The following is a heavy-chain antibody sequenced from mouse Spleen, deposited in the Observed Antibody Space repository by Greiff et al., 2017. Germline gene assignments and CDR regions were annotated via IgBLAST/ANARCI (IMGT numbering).Heavy chain of an antibody. V-gene: IGHV5-12*02. CDR1: GFTFSDYY. J-gene: IGHJ2*01. D-gene: IGHD2-2*01. Sequence: EVKLMESGGGLVQPGGSLKLSCATSGFTFSDYYMYWVRQTPEKRLEWVAYISNGGGSTYYPDTVKGRFTISRDNAKNTLYLQMSRLKSEDTAMYYCARHGYYGSYFDYWGQGTTLTVSS. CDR2: ISNGGGST. CDR3: ARHGYYGSYFDY.